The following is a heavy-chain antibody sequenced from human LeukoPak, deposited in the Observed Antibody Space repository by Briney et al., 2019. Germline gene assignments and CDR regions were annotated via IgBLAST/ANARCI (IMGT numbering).Heavy chain of an antibody. CDR1: GFTSSSYA. CDR2: ISYDGSYK. D-gene: IGHD5-18*01. V-gene: IGHV3-30*04. CDR3: ARDLSGVTGYTYARGIDY. Sequence: GGSLRLSCAASGFTSSSYAMHWVRQAPGKGLEWVAVISYDGSYKYHADSVKGRFTISRDNAKTSLYLQMNSLRAEDTAVYYCARDLSGVTGYTYARGIDYWGQGTLVTVSS. J-gene: IGHJ4*02.